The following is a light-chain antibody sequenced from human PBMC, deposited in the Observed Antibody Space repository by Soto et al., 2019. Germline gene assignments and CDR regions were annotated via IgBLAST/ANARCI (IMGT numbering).Light chain of an antibody. Sequence: DVVVTQSPLSLPVTLGQPASISCRSSRSLLYSDGNTYLNWFHQRPGQPPRRLIYKVSNRDSGVPDRFSGSGSGTDFTLKISRVEAEDVGVYYCMQGVYWPPGRAFGQGTKVEIK. V-gene: IGKV2-30*01. CDR2: KVS. J-gene: IGKJ1*01. CDR1: RSLLYSDGNTY. CDR3: MQGVYWPPGRA.